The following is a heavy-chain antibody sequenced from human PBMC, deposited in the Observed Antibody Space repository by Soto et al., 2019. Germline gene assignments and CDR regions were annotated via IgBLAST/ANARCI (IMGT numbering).Heavy chain of an antibody. CDR2: ISGGGDTT. CDR3: AKGRGGSGSLTPRVDF. CDR1: GFTFNNYA. J-gene: IGHJ4*02. D-gene: IGHD3-10*01. V-gene: IGHV3-23*01. Sequence: EVQLLESGGGLVQPGGSLRLSCAASGFTFNNYAMTWVRQAPGKGLEWVSAISGGGDTTCYADSVKGRFTVSRDGSKNTLYLQRSSLRAEDTALYYCAKGRGGSGSLTPRVDFWGQGTLVSVSS.